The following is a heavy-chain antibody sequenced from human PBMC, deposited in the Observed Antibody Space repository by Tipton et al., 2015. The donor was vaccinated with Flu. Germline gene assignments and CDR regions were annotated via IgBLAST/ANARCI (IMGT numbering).Heavy chain of an antibody. Sequence: TLSLTCTVSGGSISSSSYYWGWIRQPPGKGLEWIGSIYYNGSTYYNPSLKSRVTISVDTSKNQFSLKLSSVTAADTAVYYCASTYGDYVDGDDAFDIWGQGTMVTVSS. J-gene: IGHJ3*02. D-gene: IGHD4-17*01. CDR1: GGSISSSSYY. CDR2: IYYNGST. V-gene: IGHV4-39*07. CDR3: ASTYGDYVDGDDAFDI.